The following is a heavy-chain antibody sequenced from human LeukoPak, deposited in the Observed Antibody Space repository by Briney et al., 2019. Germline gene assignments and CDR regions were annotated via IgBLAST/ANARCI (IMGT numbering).Heavy chain of an antibody. J-gene: IGHJ4*02. CDR1: GYTFTGYY. CDR3: ARERRYYYDSSGYYYPHY. Sequence: ASVKVSCKASGYTFTGYYMHRVRQAPGQGLEWMGRINPNSGGTNYAQKFQGRVTMTRDTSISTAYMELSRLRSDDTAVYYCARERRYYYDSSGYYYPHYWGQGTLVTVSS. CDR2: INPNSGGT. V-gene: IGHV1-2*06. D-gene: IGHD3-22*01.